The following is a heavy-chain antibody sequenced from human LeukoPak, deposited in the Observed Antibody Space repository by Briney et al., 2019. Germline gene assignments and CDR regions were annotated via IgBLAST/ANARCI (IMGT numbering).Heavy chain of an antibody. V-gene: IGHV4-39*07. CDR3: ARDRKYYYHMDV. CDR2: IYYTGNT. J-gene: IGHJ6*03. CDR1: GDSITGYY. D-gene: IGHD1-14*01. Sequence: ASETLSLTCSVSGDSITGYYWGWIRQPPGKGLEWIGNIYYTGNTYYNSSLKSRVTISVDTSKNQFSLRLSSLTAADTALYYCARDRKYYYHMDVWGKGTTVTVSS.